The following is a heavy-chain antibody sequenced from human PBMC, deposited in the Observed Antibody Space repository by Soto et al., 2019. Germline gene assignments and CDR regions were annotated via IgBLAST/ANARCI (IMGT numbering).Heavy chain of an antibody. V-gene: IGHV4-4*07. CDR1: GASMNSYH. J-gene: IGHJ6*02. CDR3: AREGGYFDSSGSGVYHYHGVDV. Sequence: LSLTCTVSGASMNSYHWSLIRQPAWKGLEWIGHIHSSGSTNYNPSLKSRVTMSLDTSRNQFSLKLSSVTAADTPVYYCAREGGYFDSSGSGVYHYHGVDVWGQGPPITV. CDR2: IHSSGST. D-gene: IGHD3-22*01.